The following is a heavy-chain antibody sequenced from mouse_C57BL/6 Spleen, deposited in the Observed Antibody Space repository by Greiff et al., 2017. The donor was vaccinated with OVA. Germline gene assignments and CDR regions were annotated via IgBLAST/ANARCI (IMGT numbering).Heavy chain of an antibody. V-gene: IGHV5-4*03. CDR1: GFTFSSYA. D-gene: IGHD4-1*01. J-gene: IGHJ2*01. CDR3: ARRGTGTDYFDY. Sequence: DVMLVESGGGLVKPGGSLKLSCAASGFTFSSYAMSWVRQTPEKRLEWVATISDGGSYTYYPDNVKGRFTISRDNAKNNLYLQMSHLKSEDTAMYYCARRGTGTDYFDYWGQGTTLTVSS. CDR2: ISDGGSYT.